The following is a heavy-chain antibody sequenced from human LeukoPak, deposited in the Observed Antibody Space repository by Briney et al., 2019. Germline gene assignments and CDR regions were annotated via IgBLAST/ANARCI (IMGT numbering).Heavy chain of an antibody. V-gene: IGHV4-4*07. J-gene: IGHJ6*02. CDR3: ARNPYPEGSGWVRNYYYGMDV. D-gene: IGHD6-19*01. CDR2: IYTSGST. CDR1: GGSISSYY. Sequence: SETLSLTCTVSGGSISSYYWSWLRQPAGKGLEWIGRIYTSGSTNYNPSLKSRVTMSVDTSKNQFSLKLSSVTAADTAVYYCARNPYPEGSGWVRNYYYGMDVWGQGTTVTVS.